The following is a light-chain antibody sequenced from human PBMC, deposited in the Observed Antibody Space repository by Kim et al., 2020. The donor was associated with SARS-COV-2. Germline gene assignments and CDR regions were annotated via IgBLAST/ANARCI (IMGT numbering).Light chain of an antibody. CDR1: QSISTY. CDR3: QQTYNAPRT. Sequence: ASVGDRVTITCRASQSISTYLNWYQQKPGKAANLLIYAASSLQSGVPSRFSGSGSGTDFTLTISSLQPEDFATYYCQQTYNAPRTFGQGTKVDIK. J-gene: IGKJ1*01. V-gene: IGKV1-39*01. CDR2: AAS.